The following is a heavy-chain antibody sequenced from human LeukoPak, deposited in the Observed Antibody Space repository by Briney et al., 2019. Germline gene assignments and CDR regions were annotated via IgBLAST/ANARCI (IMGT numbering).Heavy chain of an antibody. J-gene: IGHJ5*02. V-gene: IGHV3-23*01. CDR3: AKAPVWSGRHYQSNGFDP. Sequence: GGSLRLSCAASGFTFSSYAMSWVRQAPGKGLEWVSAISGSGGRTYYADSVKGRFTITRDNSNNTLNQKMNSLRAEDTAVYYCAKAPVWSGRHYQSNGFDPWGQGTLVTVSS. CDR2: ISGSGGRT. D-gene: IGHD3-3*01. CDR1: GFTFSSYA.